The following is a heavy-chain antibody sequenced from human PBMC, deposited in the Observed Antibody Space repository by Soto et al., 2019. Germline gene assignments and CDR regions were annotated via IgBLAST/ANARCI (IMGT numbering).Heavy chain of an antibody. CDR1: GGSISSGGYY. Sequence: QVQLQESGPGLVKPSQTLSLTCTVSGGSISSGGYYWSWIRQPPGKGLEWIGYIYYSGSTYYNPSLKSRLTISVDTSKNQFSLKLSSVTAADTAVYYCARDRDGYNFADYWGQGTLVTVSS. V-gene: IGHV4-31*03. D-gene: IGHD5-12*01. J-gene: IGHJ4*02. CDR3: ARDRDGYNFADY. CDR2: IYYSGST.